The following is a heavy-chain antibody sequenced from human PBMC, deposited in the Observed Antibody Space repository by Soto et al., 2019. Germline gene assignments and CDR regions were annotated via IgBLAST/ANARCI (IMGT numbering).Heavy chain of an antibody. Sequence: QVQLVQSGGEVKKPGASVKVSCKAPGYTFTTYGITWVRQGPGQGLEWMGWISAYNGNTNYAQKVQGRVTMTTDTSTSTAYMELRSLRSDDTAVYYCARAVDYYDSSGYYTHEYFQHWGQGTLVTVSS. CDR3: ARAVDYYDSSGYYTHEYFQH. CDR2: ISAYNGNT. J-gene: IGHJ1*01. D-gene: IGHD3-22*01. V-gene: IGHV1-18*01. CDR1: GYTFTTYG.